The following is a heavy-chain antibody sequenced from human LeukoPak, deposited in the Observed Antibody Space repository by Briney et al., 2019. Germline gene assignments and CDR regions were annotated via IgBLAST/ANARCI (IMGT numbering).Heavy chain of an antibody. J-gene: IGHJ4*02. D-gene: IGHD6-13*01. V-gene: IGHV3-21*01. CDR2: ISSSSTYI. CDR3: ARVSTAVSLAIDY. Sequence: GGSLRLSCAASGFTFNSYSMNWVRQAPGKGLEWVSSISSSSTYIDYADSLKGRFTISRDNAKNSLYLQMISLSAEDTAVYYCARVSTAVSLAIDYWGQGTLVTVST. CDR1: GFTFNSYS.